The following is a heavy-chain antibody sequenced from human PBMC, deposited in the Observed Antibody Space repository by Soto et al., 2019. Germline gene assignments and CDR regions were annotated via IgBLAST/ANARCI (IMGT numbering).Heavy chain of an antibody. CDR3: ARAIGYGDFSAALLD. D-gene: IGHD4-17*01. CDR1: GDTVSKFL. Sequence: QVQLVQSGAEVKKPGSSVKVSCKASGDTVSKFLINWVRQAPGQGPEWMGGIIPMFGTTNYARKFRGRVTITADESTTTAYMELSSLQSDDKAVYYCARAIGYGDFSAALLDWGQGTLVTVSS. V-gene: IGHV1-69*01. CDR2: IIPMFGTT. J-gene: IGHJ4*02.